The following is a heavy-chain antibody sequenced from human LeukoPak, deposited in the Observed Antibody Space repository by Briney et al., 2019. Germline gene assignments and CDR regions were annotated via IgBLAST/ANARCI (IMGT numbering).Heavy chain of an antibody. V-gene: IGHV3-33*03. CDR2: LWYDGNNK. Sequence: GRSLRLSCAASGFXFSSYGMHWVRQAPGKGLEWVAVLWYDGNNKYYADSVKGRFTISRDNAKNTLYLQMNSLRAEDTAVYYCATPYGSGSKTNDAFDIWGQGTMVTVSS. J-gene: IGHJ3*02. D-gene: IGHD3-10*01. CDR1: GFXFSSYG. CDR3: ATPYGSGSKTNDAFDI.